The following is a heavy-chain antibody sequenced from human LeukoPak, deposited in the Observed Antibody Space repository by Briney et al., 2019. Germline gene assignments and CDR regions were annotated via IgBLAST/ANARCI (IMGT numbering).Heavy chain of an antibody. CDR2: IYYSGIT. D-gene: IGHD1-26*01. V-gene: IGHV4-59*08. CDR3: ARQGSGSRAAFDY. Sequence: PSGTLSLTCMVSGGFLSTFYWSWIRQPPGKGLEWIGYIYYSGITNYIPSLKSRVTISVDTSKNQFSLKLSSVTAADTAVYYCARQGSGSRAAFDYLGQGTLVTVSS. CDR1: GGFLSTFY. J-gene: IGHJ4*02.